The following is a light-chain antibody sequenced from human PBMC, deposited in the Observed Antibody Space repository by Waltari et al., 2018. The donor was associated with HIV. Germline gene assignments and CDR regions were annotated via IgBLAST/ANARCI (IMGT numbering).Light chain of an antibody. J-gene: IGLJ2*01. Sequence: QSALTQPAAVSGFPGQSINISCTGISTNSRFNQQFHWYQQHPGSVPRFIFYHINTRPARVPDTFSGFRTVHSAPLTIPGLQPGAEAHYSCASNRSDDTLIFGGGTKLTVL. CDR1: STNSRFNQQ. CDR3: ASNRSDDTLI. V-gene: IGLV2-14*03. CDR2: HIN.